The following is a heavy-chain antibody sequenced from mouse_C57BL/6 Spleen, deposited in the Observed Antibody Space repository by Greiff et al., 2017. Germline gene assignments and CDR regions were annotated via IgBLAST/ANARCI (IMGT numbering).Heavy chain of an antibody. CDR1: GFTFSSYG. J-gene: IGHJ2*01. Sequence: EVQGVESGGDLVKPGGSLKLSCAASGFTFSSYGMSWVRQTPDKRLEWVATISSGGSYTYYPDSVKGRFTISRDNAKNTLYLQMSSLKSEDTAMYYCARHWTGTDYWGQGTTLTVSS. D-gene: IGHD4-1*01. CDR2: ISSGGSYT. V-gene: IGHV5-6*01. CDR3: ARHWTGTDY.